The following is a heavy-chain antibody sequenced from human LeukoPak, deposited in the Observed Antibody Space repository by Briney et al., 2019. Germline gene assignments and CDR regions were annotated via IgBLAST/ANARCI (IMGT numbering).Heavy chain of an antibody. CDR2: IWYDGSNK. V-gene: IGHV3-33*01. D-gene: IGHD2-8*01. CDR1: GFTFSSYG. CDR3: TRPNEGNWFDP. Sequence: GGSLRLSCAASGFTFSSYGMHCVRQAPGKGLEWVAVIWYDGSNKYYADSVKGRFTISRDNSKNTLYLQMNSLKTEDTALYYCTRPNEGNWFDPWGQGTLVTVSS. J-gene: IGHJ5*02.